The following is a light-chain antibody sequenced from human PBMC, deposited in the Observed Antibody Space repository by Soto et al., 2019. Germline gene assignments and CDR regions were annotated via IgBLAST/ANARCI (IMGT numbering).Light chain of an antibody. CDR3: QQYHRSPVT. V-gene: IGKV1-5*03. CDR1: QSINSW. J-gene: IGKJ4*01. Sequence: DIQMTQSPSTLSAFVGDRVTITCRASQSINSWLAWYQQKPGKAPNLLIYKASNLESGAPSRFSGSGSGTACTLTIISLQPDDFATYYCQQYHRSPVTFGGGTKVEIK. CDR2: KAS.